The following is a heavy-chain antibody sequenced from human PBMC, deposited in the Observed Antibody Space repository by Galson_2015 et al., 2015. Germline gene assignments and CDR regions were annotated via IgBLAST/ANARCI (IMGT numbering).Heavy chain of an antibody. CDR2: ISYDGSNK. J-gene: IGHJ6*02. Sequence: SLRLSCAASGFTFSSYGMHWVRQAPGKGLEWVAVISYDGSNKYYADSVKGRFTISRDNSKNTLYLQMNSLRAEDTAVYYCARTLHCSGGSCYHYYYYGMDVWGQGTTVTVSS. V-gene: IGHV3-30*03. D-gene: IGHD2-15*01. CDR1: GFTFSSYG. CDR3: ARTLHCSGGSCYHYYYYGMDV.